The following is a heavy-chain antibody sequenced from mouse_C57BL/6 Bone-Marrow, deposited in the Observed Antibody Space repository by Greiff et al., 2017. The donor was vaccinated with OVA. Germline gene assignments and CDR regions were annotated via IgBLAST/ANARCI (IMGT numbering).Heavy chain of an antibody. CDR2: IYPENGDT. V-gene: IGHV14-4*01. CDR3: TSCGRFDY. J-gene: IGHJ2*01. CDR1: GFNIKDDY. Sequence: VQLQQSGAELVRPGASVKLSCTASGFNIKDDYMHWVKQRPEQGLEWIGWIYPENGDTEYASKFQGKATITADTSSNTAYLQLSNLTSEATAVYSCTSCGRFDYWGQGTTLTVSS.